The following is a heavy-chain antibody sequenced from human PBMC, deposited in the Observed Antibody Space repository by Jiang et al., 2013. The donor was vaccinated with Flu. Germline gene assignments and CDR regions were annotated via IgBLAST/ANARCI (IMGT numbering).Heavy chain of an antibody. D-gene: IGHD5-24*01. CDR1: GGSISSGGYY. J-gene: IGHJ2*01. CDR3: WARRWLHHWYFDL. V-gene: IGHV4-30-2*01. Sequence: KPSQTLSLTCTVSGGSISSGGYYWSWIRQPPGKGLEWIGEINHSGSTNYNPSLKSRVTISVDTSKNQFSLKLSSVTAADTAVYYCWARRWLHHWYFDLWGRGTLVTVSS. CDR2: INHSGST.